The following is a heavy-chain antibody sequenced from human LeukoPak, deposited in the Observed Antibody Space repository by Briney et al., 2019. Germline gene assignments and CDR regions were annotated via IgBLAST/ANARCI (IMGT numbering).Heavy chain of an antibody. CDR3: ATPWRNRSSWQFDY. CDR1: GYTFTSYA. V-gene: IGHV1-3*01. CDR2: INAGNGNT. Sequence: HGASVKVSCKASGYTFTSYAMHWVRQAPGQRLEWMGWINAGNGNTKYSQKFQGRVTITRGTSASTAYMELSSLRSEDTAVYYCATPWRNRSSWQFDYWGQGSLVTVS. J-gene: IGHJ4*02. D-gene: IGHD6-13*01.